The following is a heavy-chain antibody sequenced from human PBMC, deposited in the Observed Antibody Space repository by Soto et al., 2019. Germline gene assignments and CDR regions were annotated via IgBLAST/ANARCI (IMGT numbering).Heavy chain of an antibody. Sequence: PGGSLRLSCAASGFTFSSYAMSWVRQAPGKGLEWVSAISGSGGSTYYADSVKGRFTISRDNSKNTLYLQMNSLRAEDTAVYYCAKDGTRRWLPRGVFDYWGQGTLVTVSS. D-gene: IGHD3-10*01. J-gene: IGHJ4*02. CDR1: GFTFSSYA. CDR3: AKDGTRRWLPRGVFDY. V-gene: IGHV3-23*01. CDR2: ISGSGGST.